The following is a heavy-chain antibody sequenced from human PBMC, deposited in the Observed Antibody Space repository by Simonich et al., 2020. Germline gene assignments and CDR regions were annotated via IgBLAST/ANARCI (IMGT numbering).Heavy chain of an antibody. CDR3: ARGKGWKNAFDI. Sequence: QVQLQQWGAGLLKPSETLSLTCAVYGGSFSGYYWSWIRQPPGKGLEWIGEINHSGDTNYNPSLKSRGTISVDTSKNQFSRKLSSVTAADTAVYYCARGKGWKNAFDIWGQGTMVTVSS. D-gene: IGHD1-1*01. CDR2: INHSGDT. V-gene: IGHV4-34*01. J-gene: IGHJ3*02. CDR1: GGSFSGYY.